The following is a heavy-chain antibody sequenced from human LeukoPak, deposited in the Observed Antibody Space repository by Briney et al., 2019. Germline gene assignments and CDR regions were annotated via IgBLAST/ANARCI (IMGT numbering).Heavy chain of an antibody. CDR1: GFAFYNYA. CDR2: ISGSGDNT. CDR3: AKDDYGYWFDP. V-gene: IGHV3-23*01. J-gene: IGHJ5*02. Sequence: QPGGSLRLSCSASGFAFYNYAMSWVRQAPGKGLEWVSSISGSGDNTYYADSVKGRVTISRDNSKNTLYLQMNTLRAEDTALYSCAKDDYGYWFDPWGQGTLVTVSS. D-gene: IGHD3-10*01.